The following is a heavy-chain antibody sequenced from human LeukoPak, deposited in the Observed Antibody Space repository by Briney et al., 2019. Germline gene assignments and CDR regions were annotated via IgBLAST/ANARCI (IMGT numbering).Heavy chain of an antibody. J-gene: IGHJ4*02. Sequence: TGGSLRLSCAASGFTIGGFAMTWVRQAPGKGLEWVSYISSSSSYTNYADSVKGRFTISRDNAKNSLYLQMNSLRAEDTAVYYCARGCSGGSCYYFDYWGQGTLVTVSS. CDR2: ISSSSSYT. CDR1: GFTIGGFA. CDR3: ARGCSGGSCYYFDY. D-gene: IGHD2-15*01. V-gene: IGHV3-11*05.